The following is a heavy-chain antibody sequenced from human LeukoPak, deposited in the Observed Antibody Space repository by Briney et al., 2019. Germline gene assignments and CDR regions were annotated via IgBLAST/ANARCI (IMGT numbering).Heavy chain of an antibody. CDR3: AGAPYYYDSSGYPTPDY. J-gene: IGHJ4*02. V-gene: IGHV4-4*07. CDR1: GASIRSYY. D-gene: IGHD3-22*01. Sequence: SETLSLTCTVSGASIRSYYWSWIRQPAGKGLEWIGRIYSSGSTNYNPSLKGRISMSVDMSKNQFSLKLTSVTAADAALYYCAGAPYYYDSSGYPTPDYWGQGTLVTVSS. CDR2: IYSSGST.